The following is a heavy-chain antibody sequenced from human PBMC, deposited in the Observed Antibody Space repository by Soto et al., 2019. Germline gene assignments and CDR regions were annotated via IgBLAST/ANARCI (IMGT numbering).Heavy chain of an antibody. D-gene: IGHD3-9*01. J-gene: IGHJ6*02. CDR1: GFTFSSYG. Sequence: QVQLVESGGGVVQPGRSLRLSCAASGFTFSSYGMHWVRQAPGKGLEWVAVISYDGSNKYYADSVKGRFTISRDNSKNTLYLPMNSLRAEDTAVYYCAKGLRYVDWLSPAHGMGVWGQGTTVTVSS. CDR3: AKGLRYVDWLSPAHGMGV. V-gene: IGHV3-30*18. CDR2: ISYDGSNK.